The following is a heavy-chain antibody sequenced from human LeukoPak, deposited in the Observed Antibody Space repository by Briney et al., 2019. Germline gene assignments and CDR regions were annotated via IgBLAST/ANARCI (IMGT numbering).Heavy chain of an antibody. J-gene: IGHJ5*02. CDR2: IYTSGST. CDR1: GGSISSYY. CDR3: ARLTYYYGSGSYCFDP. Sequence: SETLSLTCTVSGGSISSYYWSWIRQPPGKGLEWIGYIYTSGSTNYNLSLKSRVTISVDTSKNQFSLKLSSVTAADTAVYYCARLTYYYGSGSYCFDPWGQGTLVTVSS. D-gene: IGHD3-10*01. V-gene: IGHV4-4*09.